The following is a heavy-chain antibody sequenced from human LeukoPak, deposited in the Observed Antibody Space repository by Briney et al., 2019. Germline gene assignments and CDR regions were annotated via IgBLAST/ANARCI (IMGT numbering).Heavy chain of an antibody. CDR1: GFTFGKYA. D-gene: IGHD3-22*01. J-gene: IGHJ4*02. CDR3: AKSAIYYDSSAFYGNDY. V-gene: IGHV3-23*01. Sequence: GGSLRLSCAASGFTFGKYAMSWVRQTPGKGLEWVSAISGSGRSAYYADFVKGRFTISRDNAKNTVYLQINSLRAEDTAVYYCAKSAIYYDSSAFYGNDYWGQGTLVTVSS. CDR2: ISGSGRSA.